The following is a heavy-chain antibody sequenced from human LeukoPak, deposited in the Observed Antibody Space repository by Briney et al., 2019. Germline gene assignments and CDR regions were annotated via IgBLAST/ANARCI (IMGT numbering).Heavy chain of an antibody. Sequence: ASVKVSCKASGYTFTGYYMHWVRQAPGQGLEWMGWINPNSGGTNYAQKFQGRVTMTRDTSISTAYMELSRLRSDDTAVYYCARVRYFAHPYAFDIWGQGTMVTVSS. CDR2: INPNSGGT. CDR3: ARVRYFAHPYAFDI. J-gene: IGHJ3*02. CDR1: GYTFTGYY. V-gene: IGHV1-2*02. D-gene: IGHD3-9*01.